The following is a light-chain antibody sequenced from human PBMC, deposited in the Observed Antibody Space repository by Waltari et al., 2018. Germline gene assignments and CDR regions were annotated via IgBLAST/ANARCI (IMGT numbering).Light chain of an antibody. CDR2: SNN. Sequence: QSVLTQPPSASGTPGQRVTISCSGSSSNIGTETVTWYQQLPGTAPTLLIYSNNQRPSGVPGRFSGSKSGTSASLAISGLQPEDEAEYYCASWDNSLNVVVFGGGTKLTVL. CDR1: SSNIGTET. CDR3: ASWDNSLNVVV. V-gene: IGLV1-44*01. J-gene: IGLJ2*01.